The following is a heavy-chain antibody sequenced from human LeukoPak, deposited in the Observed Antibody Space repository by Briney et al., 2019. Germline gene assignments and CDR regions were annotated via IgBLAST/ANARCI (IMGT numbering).Heavy chain of an antibody. CDR2: ISGSSSYI. D-gene: IGHD6-13*01. Sequence: GGSLRLSCAASGFTFSSYSMNWVRQAPGKELEWVSSISGSSSYIYYADSVKGRFTISRDNAKNSLYLQMNSLRAEDTAVYYCARGGAAAGIDAFDIWGQGTMVTVSS. CDR3: ARGGAAAGIDAFDI. V-gene: IGHV3-21*01. CDR1: GFTFSSYS. J-gene: IGHJ3*02.